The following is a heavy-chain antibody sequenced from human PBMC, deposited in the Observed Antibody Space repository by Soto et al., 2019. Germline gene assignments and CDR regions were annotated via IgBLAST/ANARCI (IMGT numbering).Heavy chain of an antibody. J-gene: IGHJ5*02. V-gene: IGHV2-26*01. CDR1: GLSLSNGRLG. CDR3: ALIKDCSRTDCYLASFDP. Sequence: GPTLVNPTDTLPLTCTVSGLSLSNGRLGVSWIRQPPGKALEWLAHIFSNDDKSYSTSLKSRLTISKDTSRSQVVLTMNNMENVDSATYYCALIKDCSRTDCYLASFDPWGQGTLVTVSS. CDR2: IFSNDDK. D-gene: IGHD2-2*01.